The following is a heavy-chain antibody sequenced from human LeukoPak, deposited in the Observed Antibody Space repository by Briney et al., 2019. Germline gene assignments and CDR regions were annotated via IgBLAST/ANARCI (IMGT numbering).Heavy chain of an antibody. CDR1: GGSISNFY. CDR3: ASLHTPGYFDY. Sequence: SETLSLTCTVSGGSISNFYWGWIRQPPGKGLEWIGNIYPTGSTYYNPSLKSRVTISVDTSKNQFSLKLSSVTAADTAAYYCASLHTPGYFDYWGQGTLVTVSS. D-gene: IGHD1-14*01. CDR2: IYPTGST. V-gene: IGHV4-59*04. J-gene: IGHJ4*02.